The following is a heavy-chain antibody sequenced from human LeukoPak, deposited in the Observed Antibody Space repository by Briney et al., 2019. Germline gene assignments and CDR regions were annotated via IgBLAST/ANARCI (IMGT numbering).Heavy chain of an antibody. Sequence: GGSLRLSCAASGFTFSSYSMHWVRQAPGKGLEWVSYISRSSSTRYADSVKGRFNISRDNAKNSLYLQMNSLRDEDTAVYYCARDCSYCVDYWGQGTLVTVPS. V-gene: IGHV3-48*02. CDR1: GFTFSSYS. J-gene: IGHJ4*02. CDR2: ISRSSSTR. D-gene: IGHD2-21*01. CDR3: ARDCSYCVDY.